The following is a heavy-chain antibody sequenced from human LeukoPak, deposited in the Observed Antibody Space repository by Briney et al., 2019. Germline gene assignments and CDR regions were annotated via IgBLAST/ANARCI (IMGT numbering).Heavy chain of an antibody. CDR3: ARDIGYYYDSSGGFYFDY. Sequence: ASVKVSCKASGYTFTSYGISWVRQAPGQGLEWMGWIGAYNGNTNYAQKLQGRVTMTTDTSTSTAYMELRSLRSDDTAVYYCARDIGYYYDSSGGFYFDYWGQGTLVTVSS. J-gene: IGHJ4*02. CDR1: GYTFTSYG. D-gene: IGHD3-22*01. CDR2: IGAYNGNT. V-gene: IGHV1-18*01.